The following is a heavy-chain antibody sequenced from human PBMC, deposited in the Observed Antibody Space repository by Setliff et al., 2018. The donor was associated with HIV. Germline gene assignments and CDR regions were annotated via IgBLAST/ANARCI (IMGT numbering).Heavy chain of an antibody. V-gene: IGHV4-39*01. CDR1: GGSISTSNYY. CDR2: IYYNGNT. J-gene: IGHJ4*02. Sequence: PSETLSLTCTVSGGSISTSNYYWGWIRQAPGKGLEWIGNIYYNGNTNYKPSLERRLTISVDTSKNQFSLSLSSVTATDTALYFCAAAEGQGPWYFFDNWGQGTLVTVSS. D-gene: IGHD6-13*01. CDR3: AAAEGQGPWYFFDN.